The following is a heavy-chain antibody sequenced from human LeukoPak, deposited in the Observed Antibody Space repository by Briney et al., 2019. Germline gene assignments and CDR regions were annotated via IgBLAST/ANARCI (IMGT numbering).Heavy chain of an antibody. CDR3: TTGEYSGYDLSFDY. CDR1: GFTFSNAW. J-gene: IGHJ4*02. V-gene: IGHV3-15*07. CDR2: IKSKTDGGTT. D-gene: IGHD5-12*01. Sequence: PGGSLRLSCAASGFTFSNAWMNWVRQAPGKGLEWVGRIKSKTDGGTTDYAAPVKGRFTISRDDSKNTLYLQMNSLKTEDTAVYYCTTGEYSGYDLSFDYWGQGTLVTVSS.